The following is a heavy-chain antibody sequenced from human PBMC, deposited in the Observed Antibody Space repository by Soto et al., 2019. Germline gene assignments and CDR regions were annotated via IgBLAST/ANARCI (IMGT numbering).Heavy chain of an antibody. V-gene: IGHV1-69*13. J-gene: IGHJ4*02. D-gene: IGHD2-15*01. CDR3: ARDQSHWCGGSCYDQFDY. CDR2: IIPIFGTA. Sequence: SVKVSCKAYGCTFSIYAISWVRQAPGQGLEWMGGIIPIFGTANYAQKLQGRVMITADESTSTAYMELSSLRAEDTVVYNCARDQSHWCGGSCYDQFDYWGQGTLVTVSA. CDR1: GCTFSIYA.